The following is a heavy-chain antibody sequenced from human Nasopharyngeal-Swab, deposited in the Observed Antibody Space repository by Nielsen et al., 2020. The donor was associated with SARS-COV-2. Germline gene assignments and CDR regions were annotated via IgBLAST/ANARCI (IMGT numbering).Heavy chain of an antibody. V-gene: IGHV3-23*01. J-gene: IGHJ4*02. CDR2: ISNSGGTI. CDR3: AKASTAYSSGWYVD. D-gene: IGHD6-19*01. CDR1: GFAFKNFA. Sequence: GGSLRLSCAASGFAFKNFAMNWVRQAPGKGLEWVAQISNSGGTIYYADSVKGRSTISRDNSQNTVYLQMNSLRVDDTAVYYCAKASTAYSSGWYVDWGQGTMVAVSS.